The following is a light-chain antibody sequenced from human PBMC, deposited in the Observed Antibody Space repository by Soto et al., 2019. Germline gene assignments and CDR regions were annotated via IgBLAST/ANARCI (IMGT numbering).Light chain of an antibody. CDR2: GAS. CDR1: QSVSSSY. V-gene: IGKV3-20*01. J-gene: IGKJ3*01. CDR3: QQYGS. Sequence: EIVLTQSPGTLSLSPGERATLSCRAGQSVSSSYLAWYQQKPGQAPRLLIYGASSRATGIPDRFSGSGSGTDFTLTISRLEPEDFAVYYCQQYGSFGPGTKVDIK.